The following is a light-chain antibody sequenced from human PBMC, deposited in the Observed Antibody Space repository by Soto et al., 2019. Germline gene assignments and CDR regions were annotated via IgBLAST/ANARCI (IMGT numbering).Light chain of an antibody. Sequence: IVLTQSPGTLSLSAGESATPTCRASQSVTSSSLAWYQQRPGQAPRLLIYGASSWATGIPERFSGRGAGPEYTLAITGRDPEDFAVDACQQYGFSPISFGQGTRLEIK. J-gene: IGKJ5*01. V-gene: IGKV3-20*01. CDR1: QSVTSSS. CDR2: GAS. CDR3: QQYGFSPIS.